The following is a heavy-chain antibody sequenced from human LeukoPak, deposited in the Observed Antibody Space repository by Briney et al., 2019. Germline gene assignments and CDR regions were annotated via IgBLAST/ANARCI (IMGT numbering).Heavy chain of an antibody. D-gene: IGHD6-6*01. Sequence: GGSLRLFCAASGFTFSSYGMHWVRQAPGKGLEWVAFIRYDGSNKYYADSVKGRFTISRDNSKNTLYLQMNSLRAEDTAVYYCAKKYSSSRNWFDPWGQGTLVTASS. J-gene: IGHJ5*02. CDR2: IRYDGSNK. V-gene: IGHV3-30*02. CDR3: AKKYSSSRNWFDP. CDR1: GFTFSSYG.